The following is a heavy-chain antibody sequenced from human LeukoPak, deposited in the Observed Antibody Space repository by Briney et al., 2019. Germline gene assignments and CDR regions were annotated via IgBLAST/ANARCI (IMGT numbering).Heavy chain of an antibody. CDR2: IKHSGST. Sequence: SETLSLTCAVYGGSVRRYYWSCMRQPPGKGLEWIREIKHSGSTNYNPSLKSRVTISVDTSKNQFSLRLNSVTAADTAVCYCASLGIYPWGPGTLVTVSS. V-gene: IGHV4-34*01. J-gene: IGHJ5*02. D-gene: IGHD5-12*01. CDR1: GGSVRRYY. CDR3: ASLGIYP.